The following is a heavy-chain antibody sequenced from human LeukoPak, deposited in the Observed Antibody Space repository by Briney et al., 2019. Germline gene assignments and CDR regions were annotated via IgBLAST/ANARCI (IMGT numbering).Heavy chain of an antibody. Sequence: SETLSLTCTVSGGSISSSSYYRGWIRQPPGKGLEWIGSIYYSGSTYYNPSLKSRVTISVDTSKNQFSLKLSSVTAADTAVYYCARGRNYYDSKTGQEAWGKGTTVTVYS. CDR1: GGSISSSSYY. CDR3: ARGRNYYDSKTGQEA. CDR2: IYYSGST. J-gene: IGHJ6*04. D-gene: IGHD3-22*01. V-gene: IGHV4-39*07.